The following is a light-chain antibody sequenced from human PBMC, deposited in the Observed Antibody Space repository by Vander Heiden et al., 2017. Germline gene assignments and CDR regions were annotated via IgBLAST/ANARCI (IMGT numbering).Light chain of an antibody. Sequence: SSELTQDTAVSVALGQTVRLTCQGDSLRSYYASWYQQKPGQAPVLVIYVKNNRPSGIPDRFSGSISGNTASVTTTGAQAEGEADYYCNSRDSSGNHQVFGGGTKLTVL. CDR3: NSRDSSGNHQV. CDR2: VKN. CDR1: SLRSYY. J-gene: IGLJ3*02. V-gene: IGLV3-19*01.